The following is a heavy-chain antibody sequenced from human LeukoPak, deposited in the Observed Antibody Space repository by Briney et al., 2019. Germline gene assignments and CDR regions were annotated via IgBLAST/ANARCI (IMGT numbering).Heavy chain of an antibody. V-gene: IGHV1-46*01. Sequence: GASVKVSCKASGGTFSSYAISWVRQAPGQGLEWMGIINPSGGSTGYAQKFQGRVTMTRDTSTSTVYMELSSLRSEDTAVYYCARSVPYYYDSSGYQFDYWGQGTLVTVSS. CDR2: INPSGGST. J-gene: IGHJ4*02. CDR3: ARSVPYYYDSSGYQFDY. CDR1: GGTFSSYA. D-gene: IGHD3-22*01.